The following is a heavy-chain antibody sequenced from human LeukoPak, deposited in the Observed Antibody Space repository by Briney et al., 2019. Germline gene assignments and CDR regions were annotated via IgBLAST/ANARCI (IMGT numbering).Heavy chain of an antibody. V-gene: IGHV5-51*01. J-gene: IGHJ5*02. D-gene: IGHD6-13*01. CDR2: IYPGDSDT. Sequence: GASLQISCKGSGYGFTSYWIGWVRQMPGKGLEWMGIIYPGDSDTRYSPSFQGQVTISADKSISTAYLQWSSLKASDTAMYYCARRSSSWYRGWFDPWGQGTLVTVSS. CDR3: ARRSSSWYRGWFDP. CDR1: GYGFTSYW.